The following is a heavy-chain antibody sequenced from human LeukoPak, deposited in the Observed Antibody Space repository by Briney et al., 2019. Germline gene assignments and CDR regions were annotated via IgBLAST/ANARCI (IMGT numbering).Heavy chain of an antibody. Sequence: ASVKVSCKASGYTFNSYGINWVRQAPGQGLEWMGWISAYSGNTNYAQKLQGRVTMTTDTSTSTAYMELRSLRSGDTAVYYCAKNHGHSHEYSWFDPWRLGTLVIVSS. V-gene: IGHV1-18*01. J-gene: IGHJ5*02. CDR3: AKNHGHSHEYSWFDP. CDR2: ISAYSGNT. D-gene: IGHD2-15*01. CDR1: GYTFNSYG.